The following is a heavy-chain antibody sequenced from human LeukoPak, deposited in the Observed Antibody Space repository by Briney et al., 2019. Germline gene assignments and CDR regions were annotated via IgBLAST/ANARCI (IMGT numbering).Heavy chain of an antibody. J-gene: IGHJ6*02. CDR3: AKVGCSSSWYYGMDV. CDR2: ISASGGST. Sequence: GGSLRLSCAASGSTFSSYAMSWVRQAPGKGLEWVSGISASGGSTYNADSVKGRFTISRDNSKNTLYLQMNSLRTEDTAVYYCAKVGCSSSWYYGMDVWGQGTTVTVSS. CDR1: GSTFSSYA. D-gene: IGHD6-13*01. V-gene: IGHV3-23*01.